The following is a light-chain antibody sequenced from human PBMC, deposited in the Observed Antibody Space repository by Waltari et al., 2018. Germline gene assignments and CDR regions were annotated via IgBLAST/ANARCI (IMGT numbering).Light chain of an antibody. J-gene: IGLJ3*02. CDR3: QSYDSSLRGWV. Sequence: QSVLAQPPSVSGAPGPRVAIPCTGTRSTIGASYDVNWYKQLPGTAPKLLIYGTFNRPSGVPDRFSGSKSGASASLAITGLQGGDEADYYCQSYDSSLRGWVFGGGTKLTVL. CDR1: RSTIGASYD. CDR2: GTF. V-gene: IGLV1-40*01.